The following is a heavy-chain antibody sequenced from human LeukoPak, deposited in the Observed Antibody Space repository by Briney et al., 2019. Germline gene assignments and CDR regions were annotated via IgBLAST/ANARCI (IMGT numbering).Heavy chain of an antibody. J-gene: IGHJ5*02. Sequence: SETLSLTCTVSGGSISSGGYYWSWIRQHPGKGLEWIGYIYYSGSTYYNPSLKSRVTISVDTSKNQFSLKLSSVTAADTAVYYCARVDCYDSSGYNPWFDPWGQGTLVTVSS. CDR1: GGSISSGGYY. CDR3: ARVDCYDSSGYNPWFDP. CDR2: IYYSGST. V-gene: IGHV4-31*03. D-gene: IGHD3-22*01.